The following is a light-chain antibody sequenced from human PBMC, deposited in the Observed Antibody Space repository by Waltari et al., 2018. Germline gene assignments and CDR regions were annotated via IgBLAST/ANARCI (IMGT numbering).Light chain of an antibody. CDR1: SSDVGGYNY. CDR2: DVS. V-gene: IGLV2-14*03. J-gene: IGLJ1*01. CDR3: SSYTSSSTYV. Sequence: QSALTQPASVSGSPGQSITISCTGTSSDVGGYNYVSWYQQHPGKAPKLMIYDVSMRPSGVSNRFSVSKSGNTASLTISGLQAEDEADYYCSSYTSSSTYVFGTGTKVTVL.